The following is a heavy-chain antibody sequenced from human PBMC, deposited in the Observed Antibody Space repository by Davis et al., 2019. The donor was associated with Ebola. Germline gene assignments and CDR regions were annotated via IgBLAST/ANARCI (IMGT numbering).Heavy chain of an antibody. V-gene: IGHV1-69*13. CDR1: GGTFSSYA. CDR2: IIPIFGTA. J-gene: IGHJ3*02. Sequence: SVKVSCKASGGTFSSYAISWVRQAPGQGLEWMGGIIPIFGTANYAQKFQGRVTITADESTSTAYMELSSLRSEDTAVYYCARARGGTEYDAFDIWGQGTMVTVSS. D-gene: IGHD2-8*02. CDR3: ARARGGTEYDAFDI.